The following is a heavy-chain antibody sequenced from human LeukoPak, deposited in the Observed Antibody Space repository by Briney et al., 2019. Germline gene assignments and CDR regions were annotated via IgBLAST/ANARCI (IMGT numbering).Heavy chain of an antibody. J-gene: IGHJ6*02. CDR3: ARGRARGPHYYGMDV. CDR2: INHSGST. D-gene: IGHD3-10*01. Sequence: PSQTLSLTCGVYGGSFSVYYSRWIRQPPKKWLEWIGEINHSGSTNYTRYLKSRVTISVDTSKNPFYMKLSYVTAADTAVYSCARGRARGPHYYGMDVWGQGTTVTVSS. CDR1: GGSFSVYY. V-gene: IGHV4-34*01.